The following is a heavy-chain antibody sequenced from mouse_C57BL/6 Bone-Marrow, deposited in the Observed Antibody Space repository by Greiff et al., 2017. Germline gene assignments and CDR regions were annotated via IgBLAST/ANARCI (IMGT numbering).Heavy chain of an antibody. Sequence: VKLVESGAELARPGASVKLSCKASGYTFTSYGISWVKQRTGQGLEWIGEIYPRSGNTYYNEKFKGKATLTADKSSSTAYMELRSLTSEDSAVYFCARQLTAFWGQGTLVTVSA. CDR3: ARQLTAF. J-gene: IGHJ3*01. D-gene: IGHD3-2*02. V-gene: IGHV1-81*01. CDR1: GYTFTSYG. CDR2: IYPRSGNT.